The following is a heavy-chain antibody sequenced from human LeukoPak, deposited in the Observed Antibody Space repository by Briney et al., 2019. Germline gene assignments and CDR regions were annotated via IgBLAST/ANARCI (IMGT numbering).Heavy chain of an antibody. CDR3: ARDRGNHFNSGSPPRNKHYNNYYYIDV. CDR2: INHSGST. J-gene: IGHJ6*03. V-gene: IGHV4-34*01. Sequence: SETLSLTCAVYGGSFSGYYWSWIRQPPGKGLEWIGEINHSGSTNYNPSLKSRVTISVDTSKNQFSLRLTSVTAADTAVYYCARDRGNHFNSGSPPRNKHYNNYYYIDVWGKGTTVTVSS. D-gene: IGHD3-10*01. CDR1: GGSFSGYY.